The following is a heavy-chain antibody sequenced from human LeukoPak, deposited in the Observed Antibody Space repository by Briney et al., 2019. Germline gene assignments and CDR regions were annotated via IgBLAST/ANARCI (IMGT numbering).Heavy chain of an antibody. Sequence: SETLSLTCTVFGGSISSYYWSWIRLPPGKGLEWIGYIYYTGATYYNPSLKSRVTISPDTSKNQFSLELSSVTAADAAVYYCARAGYSYGTGYYFDYWGQGALVTVSS. V-gene: IGHV4-59*01. CDR1: GGSISSYY. CDR2: IYYTGAT. D-gene: IGHD5-18*01. J-gene: IGHJ4*02. CDR3: ARAGYSYGTGYYFDY.